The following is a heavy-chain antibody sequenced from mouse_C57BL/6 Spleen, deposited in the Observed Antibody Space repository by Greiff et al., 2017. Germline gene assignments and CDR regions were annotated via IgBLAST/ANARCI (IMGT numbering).Heavy chain of an antibody. CDR1: GYTFTDYE. CDR2: IDPETGGT. Sequence: QVQLQQSGAELVRPGASVTLSCKASGYTFTDYEMHWVKQTPVHGLEWIGAIDPETGGTAYNQKFKGKAILTADKSSSTAYMELRSLTSEDSAVYYCTRAVVAPLGSYAMDYWGQGTSVTVSS. J-gene: IGHJ4*01. D-gene: IGHD1-1*01. V-gene: IGHV1-15*01. CDR3: TRAVVAPLGSYAMDY.